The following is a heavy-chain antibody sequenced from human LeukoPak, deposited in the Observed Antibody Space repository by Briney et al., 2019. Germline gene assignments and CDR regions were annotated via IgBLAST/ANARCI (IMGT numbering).Heavy chain of an antibody. CDR3: ARISSLDAFDI. CDR2: ISSSSSYL. V-gene: IGHV3-21*01. J-gene: IGHJ3*02. Sequence: GGSLRLSCAASGFTFSSYSMNWVRQAPGKGLEWVSSISSSSSYLYYADSVKGRFTISRDNAKNSLYLQMNSLRAEDTAVYYCARISSLDAFDIWGQGTMVTVSS. CDR1: GFTFSSYS. D-gene: IGHD6-13*01.